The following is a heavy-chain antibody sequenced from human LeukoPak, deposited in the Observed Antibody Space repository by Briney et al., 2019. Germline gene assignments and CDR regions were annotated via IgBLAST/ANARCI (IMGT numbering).Heavy chain of an antibody. CDR1: GFTFSTYS. Sequence: GGSLRLSCAASGFTFSTYSMNWVRQAPGKGLEWVSSISSSTSYIYYADSVKGRFTISRGNAKNSLYLQMNSLRAEDTAVYYCATKNSGSHDYWGQGTLVTVSS. CDR2: ISSSTSYI. J-gene: IGHJ4*02. CDR3: ATKNSGSHDY. D-gene: IGHD1-26*01. V-gene: IGHV3-21*01.